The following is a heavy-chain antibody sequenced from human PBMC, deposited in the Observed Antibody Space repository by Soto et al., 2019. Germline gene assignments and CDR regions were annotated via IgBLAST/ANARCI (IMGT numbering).Heavy chain of an antibody. CDR3: TSLPTRRRWRDAFDI. CDR1: GYTFTSYD. Sequence: ASVKVSCKASGYTFTSYDINWVRQATGQGLEWMGWMNPNSGNTGYAQKFQGRVTMTRNTSISTAYMELSSLRSEDTAVYYCTSLPTRRRWRDAFDIWGQGTMVTVSS. D-gene: IGHD4-17*01. J-gene: IGHJ3*02. V-gene: IGHV1-8*01. CDR2: MNPNSGNT.